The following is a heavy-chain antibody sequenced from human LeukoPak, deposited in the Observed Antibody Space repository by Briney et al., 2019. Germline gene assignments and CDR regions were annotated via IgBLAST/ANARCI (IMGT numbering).Heavy chain of an antibody. D-gene: IGHD1-14*01. CDR3: ANNGSRLTS. V-gene: IGHV4-34*01. Sequence: PSETLSLTCGVYGGSVSGFYWSWIRQPPGKGLEWIGEIDHSGGTNYNPSLKSRATILVDKSKNQFSLKLNSLTAADTAVYYCANNGSRLTSWGQGTLVTVSS. CDR1: GGSVSGFY. CDR2: IDHSGGT. J-gene: IGHJ5*02.